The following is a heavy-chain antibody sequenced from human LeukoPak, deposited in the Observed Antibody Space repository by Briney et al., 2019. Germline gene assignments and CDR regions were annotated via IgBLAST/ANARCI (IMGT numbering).Heavy chain of an antibody. V-gene: IGHV6-1*01. CDR1: WDSVSCISVA. CDR3: SLARSEYHYGMDV. CDR2: TYYSSKWYY. Sequence: SQTLSLTCAISWDSVSCISVAWNWLRESPSRGLEWLGSTYYSSKWYYEYAVSVKSRINISPDTFKNQFSLQLTSVTPEDTAVYYCSLARSEYHYGMDVWGQGTTVTVSS. J-gene: IGHJ6*02.